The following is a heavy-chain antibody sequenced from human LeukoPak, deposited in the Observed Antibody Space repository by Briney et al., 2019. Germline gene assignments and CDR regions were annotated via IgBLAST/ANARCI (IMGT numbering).Heavy chain of an antibody. Sequence: SETLSLTCAVYGGSFSGYYWSWIRQPPGKGLEWIGEINHSGGTNYNPSLKSRVTISVDTSKNHFSLKLSSVTAADTAVYYCAKSTRHFWSGFVPDAFDIWGQGTMVTVSS. J-gene: IGHJ3*02. CDR1: GGSFSGYY. CDR3: AKSTRHFWSGFVPDAFDI. CDR2: INHSGGT. V-gene: IGHV4-34*01. D-gene: IGHD3-3*02.